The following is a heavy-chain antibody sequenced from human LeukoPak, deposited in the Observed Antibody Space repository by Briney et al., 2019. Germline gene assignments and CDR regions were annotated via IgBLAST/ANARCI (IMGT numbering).Heavy chain of an antibody. J-gene: IGHJ4*02. Sequence: SETLSLTCTGSGGSISTYYWSWIRQPPGKGLEWIGYIHKSGSTKYNPSLKSRLITSVDTSKNQFSLKLSSVTAADTAVYYCARHRAYCGGDCYSFDYWGQGTLVTVSS. CDR1: GGSISTYY. V-gene: IGHV4-59*08. CDR2: IHKSGST. D-gene: IGHD2-21*02. CDR3: ARHRAYCGGDCYSFDY.